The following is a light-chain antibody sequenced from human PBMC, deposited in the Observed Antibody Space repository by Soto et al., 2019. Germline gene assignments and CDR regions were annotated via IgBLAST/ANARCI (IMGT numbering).Light chain of an antibody. Sequence: DIHMTQSPSTLSASLGDRVTMPXRASRSFHPWLAWYQEKPGKATKXXIYXASSLESGVPSRFSGSDSGTEFTITISSLQPDDVATYYCQQYYTYRTFGQGTKVEIK. CDR2: XAS. CDR3: QQYYTYRT. V-gene: IGKV1-5*03. CDR1: RSFHPW. J-gene: IGKJ1*01.